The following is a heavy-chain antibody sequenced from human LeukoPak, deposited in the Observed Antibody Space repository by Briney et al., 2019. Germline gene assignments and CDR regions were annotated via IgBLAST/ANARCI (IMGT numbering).Heavy chain of an antibody. CDR1: GYTFTSYG. D-gene: IGHD2-15*01. Sequence: ASVKVSCKASGYTFTSYGISWVRQAPGQGLEWMGWISAYNGNTNYAQKLQGRVTITADESTSTAYMELSSLRSEDTAVYYCAGPLGYCSGGSCYDEYFQHWGQGTLVTVSS. CDR3: AGPLGYCSGGSCYDEYFQH. CDR2: ISAYNGNT. V-gene: IGHV1-18*01. J-gene: IGHJ1*01.